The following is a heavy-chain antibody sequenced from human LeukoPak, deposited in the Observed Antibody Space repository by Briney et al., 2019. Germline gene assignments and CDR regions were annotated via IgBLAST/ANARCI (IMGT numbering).Heavy chain of an antibody. D-gene: IGHD3-10*01. CDR3: ARVGTMVRGVIRYNWFDP. J-gene: IGHJ5*02. V-gene: IGHV3-11*04. CDR2: ISSGGSTI. Sequence: GGSLRLSCAASGFTFSDYYMSWIRQAPGKVLEWVSYISSGGSTIYYADSVKGRFTISRDNATKSLYLQMNSLRAEDTAVYYCARVGTMVRGVIRYNWFDPWGQGTLVTVSS. CDR1: GFTFSDYY.